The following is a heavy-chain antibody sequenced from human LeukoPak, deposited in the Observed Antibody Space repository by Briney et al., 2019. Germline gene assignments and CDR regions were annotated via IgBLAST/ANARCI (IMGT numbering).Heavy chain of an antibody. CDR3: AKDGGEYYDILTGYYPRLYYMDV. V-gene: IGHV3-23*01. CDR2: ISGSGGST. Sequence: GGSLRLSCVASGFTFSTYGMSWVRQAPGKGLEWVSAISGSGGSTYYADSVKGRFTISRDNSKNSLYLQMNSLRAEDTAVYYCAKDGGEYYDILTGYYPRLYYMDVWGKGTTVTISS. J-gene: IGHJ6*03. D-gene: IGHD3-9*01. CDR1: GFTFSTYG.